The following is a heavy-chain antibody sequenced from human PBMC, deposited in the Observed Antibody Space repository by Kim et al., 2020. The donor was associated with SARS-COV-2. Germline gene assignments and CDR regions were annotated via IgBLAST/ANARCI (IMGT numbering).Heavy chain of an antibody. V-gene: IGHV3-43*01. D-gene: IGHD6-13*01. CDR3: AKDIHAAAGTPYFDY. CDR1: GFTFDDYT. CDR2: ISWDGGST. J-gene: IGHJ4*02. Sequence: GGSLRLSCAASGFTFDDYTMHWVRQAPGKGLEWVSLISWDGGSTYYADSVKGRFTISRDNSKNSLYLQMNSLRTEDTALYYCAKDIHAAAGTPYFDYWGQGTLVTVSS.